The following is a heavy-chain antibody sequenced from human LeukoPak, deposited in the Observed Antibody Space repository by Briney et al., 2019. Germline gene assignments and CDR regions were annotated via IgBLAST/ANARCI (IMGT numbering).Heavy chain of an antibody. V-gene: IGHV4-59*08. CDR2: IYYSDNT. CDR1: GDSISNYY. J-gene: IGHJ3*02. D-gene: IGHD6-13*01. CDR3: ARHVGNSWYVAFDI. Sequence: PSETLSLTCAVSGDSISNYYWSWIRQPPGKGLEWIGYIYYSDNTDYNPSLKSRVSISVDTSKNQFSLKLSSVTAADTAVYYCARHVGNSWYVAFDIWRQGTLVTVSS.